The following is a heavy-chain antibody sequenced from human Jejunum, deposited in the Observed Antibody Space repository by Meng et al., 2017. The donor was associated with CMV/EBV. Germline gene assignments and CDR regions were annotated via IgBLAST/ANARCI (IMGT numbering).Heavy chain of an antibody. J-gene: IGHJ4*02. V-gene: IGHV3-53*01. CDR2: IHSDGST. D-gene: IGHD1-1*01. CDR3: ARACRQVNNCWLDF. CDR1: GCSDTSYI. Sequence: SGCSDTSYIRTWVRQAPGKGLEYVSFIHSDGSTTYAKSVQGRLTISRDNFQEAVFLLMSSLKAEDTAQYYCARACRQVNNCWLDFWGQGTLVTVSS.